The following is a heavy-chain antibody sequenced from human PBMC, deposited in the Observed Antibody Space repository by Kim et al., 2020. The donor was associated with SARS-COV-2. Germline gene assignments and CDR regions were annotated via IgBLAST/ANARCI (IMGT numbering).Heavy chain of an antibody. CDR3: ANGGNYCSGGSCFDY. Sequence: NPSLKRRVTISVDTSKHEFSLKLTSVTAADTAVYYCANGGNYCSGGSCFDYWGQGTLVTVSS. V-gene: IGHV4-34*01. D-gene: IGHD2-15*01. J-gene: IGHJ4*02.